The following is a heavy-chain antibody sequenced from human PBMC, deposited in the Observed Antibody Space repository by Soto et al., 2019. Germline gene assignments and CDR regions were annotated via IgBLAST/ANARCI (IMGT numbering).Heavy chain of an antibody. J-gene: IGHJ4*02. D-gene: IGHD2-15*01. V-gene: IGHV4-59*01. CDR1: GGSISSSY. CDR3: ARLGCSGGNCYFDY. CDR2: IYYSGST. Sequence: APETLSLTYTVSGGSISSSYWSWIRQPPGTGLEWIGYIYYSGSTNYNPSLKSRVTVSVDTSKNQLSLKLSSVTAADTAVYYCARLGCSGGNCYFDYWCQGTLVSVS.